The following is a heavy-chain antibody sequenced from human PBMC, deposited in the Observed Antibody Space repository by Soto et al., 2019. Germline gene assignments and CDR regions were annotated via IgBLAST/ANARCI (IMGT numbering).Heavy chain of an antibody. CDR1: GFDFNIYS. Sequence: EVHLVESGGGVVQPGGSLSLSCAASGFDFNIYSMNWVRQAPGKGPEWIAHINRAGGYIHYAASVQGRFTISRDNGRNSLYLHMTSLSVEDTAAYYCVRDSFISSGTYYHYFDYWGQGTLATVSS. V-gene: IGHV3-48*01. CDR3: VRDSFISSGTYYHYFDY. J-gene: IGHJ4*02. D-gene: IGHD3-10*01. CDR2: INRAGGYI.